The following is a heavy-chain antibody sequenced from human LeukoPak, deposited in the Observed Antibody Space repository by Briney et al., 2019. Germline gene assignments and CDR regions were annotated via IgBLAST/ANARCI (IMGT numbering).Heavy chain of an antibody. J-gene: IGHJ5*02. V-gene: IGHV4-61*02. CDR1: GGSISSGSSY. Sequence: SETLSLTCTVSGGSISSGSSYWSWIRQSAGKGLEWIGRIYTSESTNFNSSLKSRVTISVDTSKNQFSLRLNSVTAADTAVYYCAGGYSYGMGFDPWGQGTLVTVSS. CDR3: AGGYSYGMGFDP. D-gene: IGHD5-18*01. CDR2: IYTSEST.